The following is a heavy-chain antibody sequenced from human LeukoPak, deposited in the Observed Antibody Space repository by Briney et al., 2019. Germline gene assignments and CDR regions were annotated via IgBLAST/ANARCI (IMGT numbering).Heavy chain of an antibody. J-gene: IGHJ6*02. Sequence: ASVKVSCKASGYTFTSYYMHWVRQAPGQGLEWMGLINPSAGTTTYAQKFQGRVTVTRDTSTSTVYMDLSSLKSEGTAVYYCARGKSSVWPVGLCMDVWGQGTTVTVSS. CDR3: ARGKSSVWPVGLCMDV. CDR1: GYTFTSYY. CDR2: INPSAGTT. V-gene: IGHV1-46*01. D-gene: IGHD6-19*01.